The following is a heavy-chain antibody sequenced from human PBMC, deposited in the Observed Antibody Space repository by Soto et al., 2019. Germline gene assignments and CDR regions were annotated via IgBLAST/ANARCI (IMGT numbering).Heavy chain of an antibody. CDR1: GFTFGGSA. CDR3: TRQTDDVKWMVVPTDYNFDY. CDR2: IRSKTNSYAT. J-gene: IGHJ4*02. V-gene: IGHV3-73*01. Sequence: PGGSLRLSCAASGFTFGGSAMHWVRQASGKGLEWVGHIRSKTNSYATAYAESVKGRFTISRDDSMNTAYLQMNSLKTEDTAVYFCTRQTDDVKWMVVPTDYNFDYWGQGTLVTVYS. D-gene: IGHD6-19*01.